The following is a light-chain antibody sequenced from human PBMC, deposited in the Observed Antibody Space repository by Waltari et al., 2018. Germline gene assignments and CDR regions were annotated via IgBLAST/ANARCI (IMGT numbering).Light chain of an antibody. Sequence: QSVVTQPPSVSGAPGQRVTISCTGSSSNIGAGYDVPWYQQLPGTAPKLLIYDNINRPSGVPDRFSGSKSGTSASLAITGLQAEDEADYYCQSYDSSLTAWVFGGGTKLTVL. CDR1: SSNIGAGYD. V-gene: IGLV1-40*02. J-gene: IGLJ3*02. CDR2: DNI. CDR3: QSYDSSLTAWV.